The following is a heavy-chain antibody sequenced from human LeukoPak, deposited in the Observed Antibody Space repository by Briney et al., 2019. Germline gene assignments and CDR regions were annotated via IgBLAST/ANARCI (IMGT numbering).Heavy chain of an antibody. CDR1: GFTFTSSA. D-gene: IGHD2-8*02. CDR2: IVVGSGNT. J-gene: IGHJ4*02. V-gene: IGHV1-58*01. CDR3: AREESGGYFDY. Sequence: GTSVKVSCKASGFTFTSSAVQWVRQARGQRLEWIGWIVVGSGNTNYAQKFQERVTITRDMSTSTAYMELSSLRSEDTAVYYCAREESGGYFDYWGQGTLVTVSS.